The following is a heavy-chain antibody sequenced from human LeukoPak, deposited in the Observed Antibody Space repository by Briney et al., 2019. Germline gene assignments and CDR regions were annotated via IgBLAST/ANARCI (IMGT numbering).Heavy chain of an antibody. CDR2: IIPIFGTA. CDR3: ARWGGPFGEPPTAEFDP. Sequence: GASVKVSCKASGGTFSSYAISWVRQAPGQGLEWMGGIIPIFGTANYAQKFQGRVTITADESTSTAYMELSSLRSEDTAVYYCARWGGPFGEPPTAEFDPWGQGTLVTVSS. D-gene: IGHD3-10*01. V-gene: IGHV1-69*13. J-gene: IGHJ5*02. CDR1: GGTFSSYA.